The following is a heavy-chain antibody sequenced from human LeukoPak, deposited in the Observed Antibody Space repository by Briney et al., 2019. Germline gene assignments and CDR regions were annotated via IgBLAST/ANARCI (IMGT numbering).Heavy chain of an antibody. V-gene: IGHV3-7*05. J-gene: IGHJ4*02. Sequence: PGGSLRLSCAASGFTFSSFWMSWVRQAPGKGLEWVANIKRDGGDKYYVDSVKGRFSISRDNAKNSLYLHMNSLRAEDTAVYYCARGDEYTTSPWGQGTLVTV. CDR3: ARGDEYTTSP. CDR1: GFTFSSFW. D-gene: IGHD2-2*02. CDR2: IKRDGGDK.